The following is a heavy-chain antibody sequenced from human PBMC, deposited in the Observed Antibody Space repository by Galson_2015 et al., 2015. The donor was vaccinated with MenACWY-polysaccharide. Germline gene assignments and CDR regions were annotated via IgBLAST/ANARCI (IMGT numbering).Heavy chain of an antibody. J-gene: IGHJ5*01. D-gene: IGHD3-10*01. CDR2: ISDSGTT. Sequence: TLSLTCTVSGGSITSGSDYWTWFRQRPGTGLEWIGYISDSGTTNYNPSLKSRLTISGDTSRRQFSLRLTSVTGADTAMYYCARGARYYIGSGSYFDSWGQGILVAVSS. CDR1: GGSITSGSDY. V-gene: IGHV4-31*03. CDR3: ARGARYYIGSGSYFDS.